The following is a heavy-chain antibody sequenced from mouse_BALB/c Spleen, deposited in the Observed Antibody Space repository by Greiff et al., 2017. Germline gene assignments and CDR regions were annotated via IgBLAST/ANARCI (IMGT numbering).Heavy chain of an antibody. D-gene: IGHD2-1*01. CDR3: ARDGNYAAMDY. CDR1: GFTFTDYY. V-gene: IGHV7-3*02. J-gene: IGHJ4*01. Sequence: EVKLVESGGGLVQPGGSLRLSCATSGFTFTDYYMRWVRQPPGKALEWLGFIRNKANGYTTEYSASVKGRFTISRDNSQSILYLQMNTLRAEDSATYYCARDGNYAAMDYWGQGTSVTVSS. CDR2: IRNKANGYTT.